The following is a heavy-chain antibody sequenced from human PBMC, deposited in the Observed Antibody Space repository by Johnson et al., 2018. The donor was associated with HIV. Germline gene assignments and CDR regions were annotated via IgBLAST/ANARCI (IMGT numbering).Heavy chain of an antibody. CDR3: ARGSWGSHTGDAFDI. D-gene: IGHD3-16*01. V-gene: IGHV3-20*04. CDR2: INWNGGTT. J-gene: IGHJ3*02. CDR1: GSNFDDYG. Sequence: EVQLVESGGGVVRPGGSLRLSCAASGSNFDDYGMSWVRQAPGKGLEWVSGINWNGGTTGYVDSVKGRFTISRDNAKNSLYLQMNSLRAEDTAFYYCARGSWGSHTGDAFDIWGQGTMVTVSS.